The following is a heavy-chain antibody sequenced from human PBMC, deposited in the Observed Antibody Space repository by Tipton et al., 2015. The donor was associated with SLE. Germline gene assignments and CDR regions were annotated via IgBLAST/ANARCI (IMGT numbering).Heavy chain of an antibody. CDR2: VFYSGTT. Sequence: TLSLTCTVSGGSMRSGGYYWSWIRQPPGKGLEWIGYVFYSGTTNYNPSLKSRVTISLDTSKNQFSLKLSSVTAADTAVYYCARDEYRYDGTGYHLLGHFDFWGQGTLVTVSS. CDR3: ARDEYRYDGTGYHLLGHFDF. J-gene: IGHJ4*02. CDR1: GGSMRSGGYY. D-gene: IGHD3-22*01. V-gene: IGHV4-61*08.